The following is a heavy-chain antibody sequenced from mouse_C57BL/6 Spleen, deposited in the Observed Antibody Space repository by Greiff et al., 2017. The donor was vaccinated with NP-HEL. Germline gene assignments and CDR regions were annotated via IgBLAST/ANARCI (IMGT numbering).Heavy chain of an antibody. CDR2: IDPSDSET. Sequence: QVQLQQPGAELVRPGSSVKLSCKASGYTFTSYWMHWVKQRPIQGLEWIGNIDPSDSETHYNQKFKDKATLTVDKSSSTAYMQLSSLTSEDSAVYYCLYYDYDGAAYWGQGTLVTVSA. CDR1: GYTFTSYW. J-gene: IGHJ3*01. CDR3: LYYDYDGAAY. D-gene: IGHD2-4*01. V-gene: IGHV1-52*01.